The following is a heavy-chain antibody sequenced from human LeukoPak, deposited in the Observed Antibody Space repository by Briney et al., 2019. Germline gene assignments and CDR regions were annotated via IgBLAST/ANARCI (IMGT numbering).Heavy chain of an antibody. D-gene: IGHD6-13*01. V-gene: IGHV1-3*01. CDR2: INAGNGNT. CDR3: ARDPYSSSWYRDWYFDL. CDR1: GYTFTSYA. Sequence: ASVKVSCNASGYTFTSYAMHWVRQAPGQRLEWMGWINAGNGNTKYSQTFQGRVTITRDTSASTAYMELSSLRSEDTAVYYCARDPYSSSWYRDWYFDLWGRGTLVTVSS. J-gene: IGHJ2*01.